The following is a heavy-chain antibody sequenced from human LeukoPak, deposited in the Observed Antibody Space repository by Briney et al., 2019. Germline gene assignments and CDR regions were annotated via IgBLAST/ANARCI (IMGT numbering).Heavy chain of an antibody. D-gene: IGHD3-10*01. CDR3: ARAPNPYGSGSYYNY. J-gene: IGHJ4*02. V-gene: IGHV3-21*01. Sequence: PGGSLRLSCAASGFTFSSYSMNWVRQAPGKGLEWVSSISSSSSYIYYADSVKGRFTISRDNAKNSLYLQMNSLSAEDTAVYYCARAPNPYGSGSYYNYWGQGTLVTVSS. CDR2: ISSSSSYI. CDR1: GFTFSSYS.